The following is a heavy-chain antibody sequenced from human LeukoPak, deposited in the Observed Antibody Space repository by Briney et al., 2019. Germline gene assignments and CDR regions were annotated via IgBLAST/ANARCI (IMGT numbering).Heavy chain of an antibody. D-gene: IGHD6-19*01. Sequence: PGGSLRLSCAASGSTFSSHSMNWVRQAPGKGLEWVSYISSSGSTIYYADSVKGRFSISRDNAKNSLHLQMNSLRVEDTAVYYCARGTVAGKAPYWGQGTLVTVSS. CDR2: ISSSGSTI. CDR3: ARGTVAGKAPY. J-gene: IGHJ4*02. CDR1: GSTFSSHS. V-gene: IGHV3-48*01.